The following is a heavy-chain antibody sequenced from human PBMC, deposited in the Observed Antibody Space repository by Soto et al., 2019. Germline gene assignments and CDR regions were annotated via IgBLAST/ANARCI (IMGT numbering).Heavy chain of an antibody. Sequence: GGSLRLSCAASGFTFSSYGMHWVRQAPGKGLEWVAVISYDGSNKYYADSVKGRFTISRDNSKNTLYLQMNSLRAEDTAVYYCAKDKRFLEWLSYFDYWGQGTLVTVSS. CDR2: ISYDGSNK. V-gene: IGHV3-30*18. D-gene: IGHD3-3*01. J-gene: IGHJ4*02. CDR3: AKDKRFLEWLSYFDY. CDR1: GFTFSSYG.